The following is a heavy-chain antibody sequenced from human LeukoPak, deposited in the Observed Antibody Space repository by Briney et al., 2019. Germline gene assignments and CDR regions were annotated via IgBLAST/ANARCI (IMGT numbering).Heavy chain of an antibody. CDR2: IYYSGST. CDR3: ARHGIAVAGSFDY. J-gene: IGHJ4*02. Sequence: SETLSLTCTVSGGSISSSSYYWGWIRQPPGMGLEWIGSIYYSGSTYYNPSLKSRVTISVETSKNQFSLKLSSVTAADTAVYYCARHGIAVAGSFDYWGQGTLVTVSS. D-gene: IGHD6-19*01. CDR1: GGSISSSSYY. V-gene: IGHV4-39*01.